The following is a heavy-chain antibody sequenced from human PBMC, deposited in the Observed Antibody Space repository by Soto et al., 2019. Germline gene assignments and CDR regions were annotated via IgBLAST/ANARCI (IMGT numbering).Heavy chain of an antibody. D-gene: IGHD6-19*01. V-gene: IGHV1-3*05. J-gene: IGHJ4*02. CDR2: INAGNGNT. CDR1: GYTFTVYA. Sequence: QVQLVQSGAEEKKPGASVKVSCKASGYTFTVYAMHWVRQAPGQRLEWMGWINAGNGNTKYSQKFQGRVTITRDTSASTAYMGLSSLRSEDTAVYYCARAVAVPADFDYWGQGTLVTVSS. CDR3: ARAVAVPADFDY.